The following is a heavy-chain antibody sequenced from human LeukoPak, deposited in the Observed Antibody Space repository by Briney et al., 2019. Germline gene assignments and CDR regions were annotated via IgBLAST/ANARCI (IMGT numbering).Heavy chain of an antibody. CDR1: GFTFSNYA. J-gene: IGHJ4*02. CDR3: AKDLWWPLAPNPSAQLGRPAY. Sequence: GGSLRLSCAASGFTFSNYAMTWVRQSPGKGLEGVSTISGGGGRTYYADSLKGRFTISRDNSKNTVFLHMGSLRVEDTATYYCAKDLWWPLAPNPSAQLGRPAYWGQGKLVTVSS. CDR2: ISGGGGRT. D-gene: IGHD2-21*01. V-gene: IGHV3-23*01.